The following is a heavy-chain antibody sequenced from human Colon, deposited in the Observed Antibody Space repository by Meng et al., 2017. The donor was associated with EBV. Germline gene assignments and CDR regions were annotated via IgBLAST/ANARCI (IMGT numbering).Heavy chain of an antibody. Sequence: LQLRESGPGLVRPSETLSLSCTVSGGSIISSHYYWGWVRQPPGKGLQWIGTIYHSGSTSYNPSLQSRVTMFVDTSKNQFSLMLTSVTATDTAVYYCARRRGGSGRDCWGQGTLVTVSS. D-gene: IGHD3-10*01. CDR3: ARRRGGSGRDC. J-gene: IGHJ4*02. V-gene: IGHV4-39*01. CDR2: IYHSGST. CDR1: GGSIISSHYY.